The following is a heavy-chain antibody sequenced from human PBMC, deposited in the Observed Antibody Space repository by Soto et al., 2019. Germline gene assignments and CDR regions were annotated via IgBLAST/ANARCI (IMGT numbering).Heavy chain of an antibody. D-gene: IGHD3-22*01. V-gene: IGHV1-69*01. CDR3: ARPDEGGYSSKHHYYYALDV. J-gene: IGHJ6*02. CDR1: GGTFRSYS. Sequence: QVQLVQSGAEVKKPGSSVKVSCKASGGTFRSYSISWVRQAPGQGLEWMGGIIPIFDITKYAQKFQGSVTITADESTSTAYMEMSSLGSDDTAVYYCARPDEGGYSSKHHYYYALDVWGQGTTVTV. CDR2: IIPIFDIT.